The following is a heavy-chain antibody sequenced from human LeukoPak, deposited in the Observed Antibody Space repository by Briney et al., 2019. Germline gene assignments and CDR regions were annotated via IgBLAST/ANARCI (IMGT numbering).Heavy chain of an antibody. D-gene: IGHD6-6*01. CDR2: ISAYNGNT. CDR3: ARTREYSSSSVMVYFDY. CDR1: GYTFTSYG. Sequence: ASVKVSCKASGYTFTSYGISWVRQAPGQGLEWMGWISAYNGNTNYAQKLQGRVTMTTGTSTSTAYMELRSLRSDDTAVYYCARTREYSSSSVMVYFDYWGQGTLVTVSS. V-gene: IGHV1-18*01. J-gene: IGHJ4*02.